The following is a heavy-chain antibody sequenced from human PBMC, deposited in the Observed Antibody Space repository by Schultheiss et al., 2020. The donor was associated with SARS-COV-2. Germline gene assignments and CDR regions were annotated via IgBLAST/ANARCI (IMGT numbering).Heavy chain of an antibody. D-gene: IGHD6-13*01. CDR2: IYYSGST. V-gene: IGHV4-59*12. CDR3: ARYAAAHGAFDI. CDR1: GGSISSYY. Sequence: SETLSLTCTVSGGSISSYYWSWIRQPPGKGLEWIGYIYYSGSTNYNPSLKSRVTISVDTSKNQFSLKLSSVTAADTAVYYCARYAAAHGAFDIWGQGTMVTVSS. J-gene: IGHJ3*02.